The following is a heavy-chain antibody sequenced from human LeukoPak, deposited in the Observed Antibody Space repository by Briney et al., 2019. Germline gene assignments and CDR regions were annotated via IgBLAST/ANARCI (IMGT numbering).Heavy chain of an antibody. CDR2: INHSGST. CDR1: GGSFSGYY. CDR3: ARRPYTVDLVVVLAPKPFEP. Sequence: SETLSLTCAVYGGSFSGYYWSWIRQPPGKGLEWIGEINHSGSTNYNPSLKSRVTISVDTSKNQFSLKLSSVTAADTAVYYSARRPYTVDLVVVLAPKPFEPWGPRNLVTASS. J-gene: IGHJ5*02. D-gene: IGHD2-15*01. V-gene: IGHV4-34*01.